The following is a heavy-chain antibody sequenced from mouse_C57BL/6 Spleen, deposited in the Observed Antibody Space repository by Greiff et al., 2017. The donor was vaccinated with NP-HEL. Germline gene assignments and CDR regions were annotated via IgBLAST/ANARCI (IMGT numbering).Heavy chain of an antibody. Sequence: VHLVESDAELVKPGASVKISCKVSGYTFTDHTIHWMKQRPEQGLEWIGYIYPRDGSTKYNEKFKGKATLTADKSSSTAYMQLNSLTSEDSAVYFCANDYGSSYDYAMDYWGQGTSVTVSS. CDR1: GYTFTDHT. CDR3: ANDYGSSYDYAMDY. CDR2: IYPRDGST. J-gene: IGHJ4*01. D-gene: IGHD1-1*01. V-gene: IGHV1-78*01.